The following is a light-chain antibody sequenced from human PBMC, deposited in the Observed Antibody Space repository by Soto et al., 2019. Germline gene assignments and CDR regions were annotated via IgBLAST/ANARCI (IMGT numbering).Light chain of an antibody. Sequence: DIQMTQSPSTLSASIGDRVTITCRASQSISSWLAWYQQKPGKAPNLLIYKASNLESGVPSRFSGSGSGTEFTLTISSLQPDDFATYYCQQYNSYPYTFGQGTKLDI. V-gene: IGKV1-5*03. CDR2: KAS. CDR1: QSISSW. J-gene: IGKJ2*01. CDR3: QQYNSYPYT.